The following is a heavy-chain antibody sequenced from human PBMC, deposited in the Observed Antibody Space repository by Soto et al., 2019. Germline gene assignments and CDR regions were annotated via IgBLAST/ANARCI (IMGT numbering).Heavy chain of an antibody. CDR3: ARVFRGGLKPGHYYYGMDV. CDR1: GFTFSSYD. V-gene: IGHV3-13*05. J-gene: IGHJ6*02. Sequence: PGGSLRLSCAASGFTFSSYDMHWVRQATGKGLEWVSAIGTAGDPYYPGSVKGRFTISRENAKNSLYLQMNSLRAGDTAVYYCARVFRGGLKPGHYYYGMDVWGQGTTVTVS. CDR2: IGTAGDP. D-gene: IGHD2-15*01.